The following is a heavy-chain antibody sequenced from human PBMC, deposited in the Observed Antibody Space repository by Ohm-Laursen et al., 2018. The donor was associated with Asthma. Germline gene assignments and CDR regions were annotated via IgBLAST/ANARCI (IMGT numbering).Heavy chain of an antibody. D-gene: IGHD1-26*01. Sequence: SLRLSCSASKFTFSNHWMNWVRQAPGGSLEWVAKINPLGYEKYYMDSVRGRFTVSRDNAKNSLYLEMNSLRVEDTAVYYCVTDTWWSYVHWGLGTLVTVSS. J-gene: IGHJ4*02. CDR2: INPLGYEK. CDR3: VTDTWWSYVH. V-gene: IGHV3-7*01. CDR1: KFTFSNHW.